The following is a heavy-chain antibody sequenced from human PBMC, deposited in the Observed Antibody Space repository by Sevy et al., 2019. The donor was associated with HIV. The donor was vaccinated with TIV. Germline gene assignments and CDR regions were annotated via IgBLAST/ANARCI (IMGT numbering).Heavy chain of an antibody. D-gene: IGHD6-19*01. V-gene: IGHV4-59*01. CDR2: IYYTGST. CDR1: GGSISSYY. CDR3: ARELISGRYYGMDV. Sequence: SETLSLTCTVSGGSISSYYWNRIRQSPGKGLEWIGYIYYTGSTNYNPSLKSRVTISVDTSKNQFSLKLTSVTAADTAVYYCARELISGRYYGMDVWGQGTTVTVSS. J-gene: IGHJ6*02.